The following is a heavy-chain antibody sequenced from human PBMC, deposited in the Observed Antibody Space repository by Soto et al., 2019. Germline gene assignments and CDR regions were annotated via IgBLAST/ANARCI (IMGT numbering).Heavy chain of an antibody. J-gene: IGHJ3*02. Sequence: GGSLRLSCAASGFTFSSYGMHWVRQAPGKGLEWVAVIWYDGSNKYYADSVKGRFTISRDNSKNTLYLQMNSLRAEDTAVYYCARDMSWRGERHAFDIWGQGTMVTVSS. V-gene: IGHV3-33*01. CDR3: ARDMSWRGERHAFDI. D-gene: IGHD3-3*01. CDR2: IWYDGSNK. CDR1: GFTFSSYG.